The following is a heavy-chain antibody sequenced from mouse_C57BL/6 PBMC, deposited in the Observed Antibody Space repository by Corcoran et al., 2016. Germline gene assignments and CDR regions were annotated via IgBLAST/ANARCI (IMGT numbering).Heavy chain of an antibody. V-gene: IGHV1-26*01. Sequence: EVQLQQSGPELVKPGASVKISCKASGYTFTDYYMNWVKQSHGKSLEWIGDINPNNGGTSYNQKFKGKATLTVDKSSSTAYMELRSLTSEDSAVYYCARQAYDYDGGGYLFDYWGQGTTLTVSS. CDR3: ARQAYDYDGGGYLFDY. CDR2: INPNNGGT. D-gene: IGHD2-4*01. CDR1: GYTFTDYY. J-gene: IGHJ2*01.